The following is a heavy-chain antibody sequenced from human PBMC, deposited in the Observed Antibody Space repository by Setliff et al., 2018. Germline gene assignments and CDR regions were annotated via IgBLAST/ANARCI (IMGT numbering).Heavy chain of an antibody. CDR3: ARERGDIVSTTSYYYYMDV. CDR2: IIPIFGTT. V-gene: IGHV1-69*05. D-gene: IGHD5-12*01. J-gene: IGHJ6*03. CDR1: RGTFSSYG. Sequence: VSCKASRGTFSSYGITWVRQAPGQGLEWMGGIIPIFGTTDYAQKFQGRVTITTDESTSTAYMEMSSLRSEGTAVYYCARERGDIVSTTSYYYYMDVWGKGTTVTVSS.